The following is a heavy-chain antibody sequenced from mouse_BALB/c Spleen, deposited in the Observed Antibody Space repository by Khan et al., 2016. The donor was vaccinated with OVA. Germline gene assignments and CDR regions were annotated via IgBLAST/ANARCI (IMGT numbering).Heavy chain of an antibody. CDR3: TRIYYRYDEGYWYFDV. CDR2: INSNGGTS. CDR1: GFTFSGYG. J-gene: IGHJ1*01. V-gene: IGHV5-6-3*01. Sequence: EVELVESGGGLVQPGGSLKLSCAASGFTFSGYGMSWVRQTPDKRLELVATINSNGGTSYSPDSVKGRFTISRDNAKNTLHLQMSSLKSEDTAMYYCTRIYYRYDEGYWYFDVWGAGTTVTVSS. D-gene: IGHD2-14*01.